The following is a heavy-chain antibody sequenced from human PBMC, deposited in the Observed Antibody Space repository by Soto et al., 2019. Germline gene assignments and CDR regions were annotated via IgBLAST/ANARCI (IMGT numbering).Heavy chain of an antibody. J-gene: IGHJ5*02. CDR2: INHTGGT. Sequence: QVHLQQWGAGLLKPSETLSLTCAVYGGSVNGYYWNWIRQPPGKGLEWLGEINHTGGTHYNPSLKSRVTMSGDTSKNQFSLRLSAVTAADTAIYYCATRITVFGLLIPPFDPWGQGTQVTVSS. CDR1: GGSVNGYY. V-gene: IGHV4-34*02. D-gene: IGHD3-3*01. CDR3: ATRITVFGLLIPPFDP.